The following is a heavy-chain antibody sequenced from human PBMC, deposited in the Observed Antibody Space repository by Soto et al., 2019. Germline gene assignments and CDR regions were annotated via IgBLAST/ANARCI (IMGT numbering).Heavy chain of an antibody. CDR2: ISGSGGST. CDR3: AQDTSGSYLGRVYFCY. J-gene: IGHJ4*02. CDR1: GFTFSSYA. Sequence: EVPLLESGGGLVQPGGSLRLSCAASGFTFSSYAMSWVRQAPGQGLEWVSAISGSGGSTYYADSVQGRFTISRDTSKKPLDLQMSGLRAEDTAVYYCAQDTSGSYLGRVYFCYLGQGAPVPVSS. D-gene: IGHD1-26*01. V-gene: IGHV3-23*01.